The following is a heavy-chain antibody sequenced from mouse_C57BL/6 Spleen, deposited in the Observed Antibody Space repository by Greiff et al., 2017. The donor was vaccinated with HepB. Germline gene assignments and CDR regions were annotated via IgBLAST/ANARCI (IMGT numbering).Heavy chain of an antibody. J-gene: IGHJ4*01. CDR2: INPSTGGT. CDR1: GYSFTGYY. Sequence: EVQLQQSGPELVKPGASVKISCKASGYSFTGYYMNWVKQSPEKSLEWIGEINPSTGGTTYNQKFKAKATLTVDKSSSTAYMQLKSLTSEDSAVYYCASNHRGYYAIDYWGQGTSVTVSS. CDR3: ASNHRGYYAIDY. V-gene: IGHV1-42*01.